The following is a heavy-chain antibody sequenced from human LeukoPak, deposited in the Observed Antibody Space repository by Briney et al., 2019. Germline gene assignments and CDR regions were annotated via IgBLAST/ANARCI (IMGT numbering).Heavy chain of an antibody. V-gene: IGHV1-2*02. Sequence: GASVKVSCKASGYTFNGYYLHWVRQAPGQGLEWMGWINPNSGGTNYAQTFQGRVTMTSDTSITTAYMELSRLTSDDTAVYYCARGSNWGWNWFDPWGQGTLVTVSS. D-gene: IGHD7-27*01. CDR1: GYTFNGYY. CDR3: ARGSNWGWNWFDP. J-gene: IGHJ5*02. CDR2: INPNSGGT.